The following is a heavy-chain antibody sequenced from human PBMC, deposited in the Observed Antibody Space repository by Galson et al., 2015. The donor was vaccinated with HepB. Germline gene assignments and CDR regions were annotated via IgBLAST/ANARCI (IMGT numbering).Heavy chain of an antibody. Sequence: SVKVSCKASGYTFTTNGISWVRQAPGQGLEWMGWISANSSNTKYAQNLQGRVTLTRDTSTSTAYLELRCLRPDDTAAYYCARDRDYRFDYWGQGTLVTVSS. CDR3: ARDRDYRFDY. CDR1: GYTFTTNG. J-gene: IGHJ4*02. CDR2: ISANSSNT. V-gene: IGHV1-18*04. D-gene: IGHD4/OR15-4a*01.